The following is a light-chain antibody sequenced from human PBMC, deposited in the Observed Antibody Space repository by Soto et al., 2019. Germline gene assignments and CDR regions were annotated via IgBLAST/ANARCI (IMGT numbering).Light chain of an antibody. Sequence: EIVLTQSPGTLSLSPGERATLSCRASQSVSNSYLAWYQQKPGQAPRLLIYGASGRATGIPARFSGSGSGTEFTLTINSLQSEDFAVYYCQQYNNWWTFGQGTKVDIK. CDR1: QSVSNSY. V-gene: IGKV3D-15*01. CDR3: QQYNNWWT. CDR2: GAS. J-gene: IGKJ1*01.